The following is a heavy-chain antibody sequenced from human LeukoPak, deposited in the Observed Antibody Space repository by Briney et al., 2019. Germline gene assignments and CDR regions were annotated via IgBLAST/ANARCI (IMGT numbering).Heavy chain of an antibody. CDR2: IYPGDSDT. CDR1: GYSFTSYW. D-gene: IGHD2-2*02. Sequence: GESLKISCKGSGYSFTSYWIGWVRQMPGKGLEWMGIIYPGDSDTRYSPSFQGQVTISADKSIGTAYLQWSSLKASDTAMYYCARRSCGSTSCYSAFDIWGQGTMVTVSS. V-gene: IGHV5-51*01. J-gene: IGHJ3*02. CDR3: ARRSCGSTSCYSAFDI.